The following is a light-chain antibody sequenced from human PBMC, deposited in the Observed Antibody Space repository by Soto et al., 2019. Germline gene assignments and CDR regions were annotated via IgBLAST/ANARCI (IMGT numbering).Light chain of an antibody. CDR3: CSYTSSSTYV. CDR1: SSDVGGYNY. CDR2: DVS. V-gene: IGLV2-14*01. Sequence: QSGLTQPASVSGSPGQSITISCTGTSSDVGGYNYVSWYQQHPGKAPKLMIYDVSNRPSGVSNRFSGSKSGNTASLTISGLQAEDEADYYCCSYTSSSTYVFGTETKVTVL. J-gene: IGLJ1*01.